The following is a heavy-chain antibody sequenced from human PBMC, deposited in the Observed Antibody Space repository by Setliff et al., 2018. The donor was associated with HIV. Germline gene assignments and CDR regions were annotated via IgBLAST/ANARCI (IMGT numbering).Heavy chain of an antibody. D-gene: IGHD3-3*01. V-gene: IGHV4-34*01. CDR2: INHSGST. CDR1: GGSFSGYY. J-gene: IGHJ5*02. CDR3: ARFERFPYYNFWSGFDP. Sequence: ETLSLTCAVYGGSFSGYYWSWIRQPPGKGLEWIGEINHSGSTNYNPSLKSRVTISVDTSKNQFSLKLSSVTAADTAVYYCARFERFPYYNFWSGFDPWGQGTLVTVSS.